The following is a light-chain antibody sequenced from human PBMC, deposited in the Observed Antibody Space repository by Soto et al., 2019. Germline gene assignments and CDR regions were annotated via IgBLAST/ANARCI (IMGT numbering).Light chain of an antibody. J-gene: IGLJ3*02. V-gene: IGLV7-46*01. CDR2: DTS. CDR3: SLSYSDVRV. Sequence: QAVVTQEPSLTVSPGGTVTLTCGSSTGAVTSSHYPYWFQQKPGQAPRALIYDTSNQHSWTPARFSGSLLGGKPALILSGAQPEDEADYYCSLSYSDVRVFGGGTKVTVL. CDR1: TGAVTSSHY.